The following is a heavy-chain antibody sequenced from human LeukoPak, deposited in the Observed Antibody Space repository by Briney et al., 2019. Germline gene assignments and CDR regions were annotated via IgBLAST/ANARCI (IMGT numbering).Heavy chain of an antibody. V-gene: IGHV3-74*01. Sequence: GGSLRLSCAASGFTFSGYWMHWVRQAPGKGLVWVSRINGNGSSTTYADSVKGRFTISRDNAKNSLYPQMNSLRAEDAAVYYCAKGAAGGGGVTNYYYYYMDVWGKGSTLTLSS. D-gene: IGHD3-3*01. CDR2: INGNGSST. CDR3: AKGAAGGGGVTNYYYYYMDV. J-gene: IGHJ6*03. CDR1: GFTFSGYW.